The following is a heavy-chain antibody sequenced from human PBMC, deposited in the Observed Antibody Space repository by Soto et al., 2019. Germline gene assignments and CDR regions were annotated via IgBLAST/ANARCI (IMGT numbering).Heavy chain of an antibody. Sequence: SETLSLTCTVSGGSVSSGSYYWSWIRQPPGKGLEWIGYIYYSGGTNYNPSLKSRVTISVDTSKNQFSLKLSSVTAADTAVYYCARVGKTYYYDSSGYSFDWFDPWAQGTLVTVS. J-gene: IGHJ5*02. CDR1: GGSVSSGSYY. V-gene: IGHV4-61*01. CDR3: ARVGKTYYYDSSGYSFDWFDP. CDR2: IYYSGGT. D-gene: IGHD3-22*01.